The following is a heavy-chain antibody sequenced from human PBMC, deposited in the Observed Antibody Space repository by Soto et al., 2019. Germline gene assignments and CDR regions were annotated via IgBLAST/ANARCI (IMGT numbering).Heavy chain of an antibody. Sequence: SETLSLTCTVSGGSISSSSYYWGWIRQPPGKGLEWIGSIYYSGSTYYNPSLKSRVTISVDTSKNQFSLKLSSVTAADTAVYYCARHPYSGDYGDYRGYYYYMDVWGKGTTVTVSS. V-gene: IGHV4-39*01. CDR2: IYYSGST. CDR3: ARHPYSGDYGDYRGYYYYMDV. J-gene: IGHJ6*03. D-gene: IGHD4-17*01. CDR1: GGSISSSSYY.